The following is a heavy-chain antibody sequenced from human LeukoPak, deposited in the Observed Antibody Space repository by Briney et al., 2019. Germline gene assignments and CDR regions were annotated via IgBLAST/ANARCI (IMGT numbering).Heavy chain of an antibody. CDR2: IYYSGST. CDR3: ARGGNYYDSSGSDYFDY. V-gene: IGHV4-31*03. CDR1: GGSISSGGYY. J-gene: IGHJ4*02. Sequence: SETLSLTCTVSGGSISSGGYYWSWIRQHPGKGLEWIGYIYYSGSTYYNPSLKSRVTISVDTSKNQFSLKLSSVTAADTAVYYCARGGNYYDSSGSDYFDYWGQGTLVTVSS. D-gene: IGHD3-22*01.